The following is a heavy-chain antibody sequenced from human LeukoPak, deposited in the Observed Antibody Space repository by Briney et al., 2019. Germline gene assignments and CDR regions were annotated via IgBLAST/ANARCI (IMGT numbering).Heavy chain of an antibody. CDR3: ARMRGSSWHGYFDY. CDR1: GFTFSSYA. D-gene: IGHD6-13*01. Sequence: PGGSLRLSCAASGFTFSSYAMSWVRQAPGKGLEWVSAISGSGGSTYYADSVKGRFTISRDNSKNTLYLQMNSLRAEDTAVYYCARMRGSSWHGYFDYWGQGTLVTVSS. J-gene: IGHJ4*02. CDR2: ISGSGGST. V-gene: IGHV3-23*01.